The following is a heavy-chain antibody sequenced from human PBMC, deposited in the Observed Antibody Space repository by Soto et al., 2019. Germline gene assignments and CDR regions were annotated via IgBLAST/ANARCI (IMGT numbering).Heavy chain of an antibody. D-gene: IGHD6-19*01. CDR3: ARGWGVEQWRSSSQYNWFDP. J-gene: IGHJ5*02. CDR2: TYYRSKWYN. Sequence: KQSQTLSLTCAISGDSVSSNSAAWNWIRQSPSRGLEWLGRTYYRSKWYNDYAVSVKSRITINPDTSKNQFSLQLNSVTPEDTAVYYCARGWGVEQWRSSSQYNWFDPWGQGTLVTVSS. V-gene: IGHV6-1*01. CDR1: GDSVSSNSAA.